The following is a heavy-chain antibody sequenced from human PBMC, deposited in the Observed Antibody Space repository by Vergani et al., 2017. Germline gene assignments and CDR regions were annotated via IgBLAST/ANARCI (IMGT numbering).Heavy chain of an antibody. CDR2: IDWNDNK. J-gene: IGHJ4*02. Sequence: QVTLRESGPALVKPTQTLTLTCTSSGFSIITSEMCVSWIRQPPGKALEWLALIDWNDNKYLNTSLKTRLTISKDTTENQMVLTMTNMDPVENGTYYCAQRRGSGRSGYNFFDFWGQGILVTVAS. CDR3: AQRRGSGRSGYNFFDF. D-gene: IGHD5-24*01. CDR1: GFSIITSEMC. V-gene: IGHV2-70*01.